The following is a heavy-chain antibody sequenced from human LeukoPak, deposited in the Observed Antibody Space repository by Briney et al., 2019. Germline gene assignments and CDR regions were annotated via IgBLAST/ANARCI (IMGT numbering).Heavy chain of an antibody. CDR2: IYYSGST. Sequence: PSETLSLTCTVSGGSISSYYWSWIRQPPGKGLEWIGYIYYSGSTYYNPSLRSRVTISVDTSKNQFSLKLSSVTAADTAVYYCARSSEGRYYYDSSGFSYYYYYMDVWGKGTRSPSP. D-gene: IGHD3-22*01. CDR3: ARSSEGRYYYDSSGFSYYYYYMDV. J-gene: IGHJ6*03. CDR1: GGSISSYY. V-gene: IGHV4-59*01.